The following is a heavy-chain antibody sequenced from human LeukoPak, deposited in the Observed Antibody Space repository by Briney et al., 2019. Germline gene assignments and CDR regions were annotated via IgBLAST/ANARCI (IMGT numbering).Heavy chain of an antibody. Sequence: PSETLSLTRTVSGGSISSSSYYWGWIRQPPGKGLEWIGSIYYSGSTYYNLSLKSRVTISVDTSKNQFSLKLSSVTAADTAVYYCARRDSSSWFHFDYWGQGTLVTVSS. CDR1: GGSISSSSYY. CDR3: ARRDSSSWFHFDY. D-gene: IGHD6-13*01. J-gene: IGHJ4*02. CDR2: IYYSGST. V-gene: IGHV4-39*01.